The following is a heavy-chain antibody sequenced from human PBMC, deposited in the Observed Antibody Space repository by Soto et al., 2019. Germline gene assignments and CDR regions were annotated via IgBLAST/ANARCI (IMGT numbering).Heavy chain of an antibody. J-gene: IGHJ3*02. CDR1: GGSISSGGYY. CDR2: IYYSGST. V-gene: IGHV4-31*03. D-gene: IGHD4-17*01. Sequence: PSETLSLTCTVSGGSISSGGYYWSWIRQHPGKGLEWIGYIYYSGSTYYNPSLKSRVTISVDTSKNQFSLKLSSVTAADTAVYYCARDHWDYGGRRDAFDIWGQGTMVTVSS. CDR3: ARDHWDYGGRRDAFDI.